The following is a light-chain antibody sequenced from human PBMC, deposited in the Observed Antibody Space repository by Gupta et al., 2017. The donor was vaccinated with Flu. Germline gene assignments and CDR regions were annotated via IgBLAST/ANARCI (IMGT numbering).Light chain of an antibody. Sequence: SVNISCTGTSSDVGGYNYVSWYQQHPGKAPKLMIYEVSERPSGVPDRFSGSKSGNTASLTVSGLQAEDEADYYCSSYAGSNNLVFGGGTKLTVL. CDR2: EVS. J-gene: IGLJ2*01. CDR1: SSDVGGYNY. V-gene: IGLV2-8*01. CDR3: SSYAGSNNLV.